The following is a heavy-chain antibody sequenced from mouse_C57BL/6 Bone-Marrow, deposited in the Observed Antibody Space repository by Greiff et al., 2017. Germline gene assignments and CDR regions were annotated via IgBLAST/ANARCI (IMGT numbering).Heavy chain of an antibody. CDR3: TRGGSSYPYYAMDY. D-gene: IGHD1-1*01. J-gene: IGHJ4*01. V-gene: IGHV1-15*01. Sequence: VKLQESGAELVRPGASVTLSCKASGYTFTDYEMHWVKQTPVHGLEWIGAIDPEPGGTAYNQKFKGKAILTADKSSSTAYMELRSLTSEDSTVYYCTRGGSSYPYYAMDYWGQGTSVTVSS. CDR2: IDPEPGGT. CDR1: GYTFTDYE.